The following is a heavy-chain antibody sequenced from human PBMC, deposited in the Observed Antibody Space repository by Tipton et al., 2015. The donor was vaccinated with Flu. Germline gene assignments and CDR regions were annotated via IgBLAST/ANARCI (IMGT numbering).Heavy chain of an antibody. CDR1: GGSFSGYY. J-gene: IGHJ4*02. V-gene: IGHV4-34*01. D-gene: IGHD3-9*01. Sequence: TLSLTCAVYGGSFSGYYWSWIRQPPGKGLEWIGEINHSGSTNYNPSLKSRVTISVDTSKNQFSLKLRSVTAADTAVYYCTRKEYDILSGYYNGVDYWGQGTLVTVSS. CDR3: TRKEYDILSGYYNGVDY. CDR2: INHSGST.